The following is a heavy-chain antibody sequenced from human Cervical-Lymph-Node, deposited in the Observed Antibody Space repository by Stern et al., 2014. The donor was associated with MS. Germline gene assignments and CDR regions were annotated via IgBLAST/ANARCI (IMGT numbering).Heavy chain of an antibody. Sequence: EVQLVESGGGLVKPGGSLRLSCAASGFTFSSYSMNWVRQAPGKGLEWVSSISSSSYYIYYADSVKGRFTISRDNAKNSLYLQMNSLRVEDTAVYYCARERMVRGVIGYFDYWGQGTLVTVSS. J-gene: IGHJ4*02. D-gene: IGHD3-10*01. CDR1: GFTFSSYS. CDR3: ARERMVRGVIGYFDY. V-gene: IGHV3-21*01. CDR2: ISSSSYYI.